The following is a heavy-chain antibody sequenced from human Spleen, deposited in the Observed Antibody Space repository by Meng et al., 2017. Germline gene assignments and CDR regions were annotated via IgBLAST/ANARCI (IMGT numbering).Heavy chain of an antibody. Sequence: ASVKDSCKPSGYTSNAYYIHWVRQAPGQGLEWMGRINRYSDDTHYAQNSHDRVTMTSDTSISTAYMKLSRLRYDDTAVYYCVSDEEISAAGYFFGDYWGQGTMVTVSS. D-gene: IGHD6-13*01. J-gene: IGHJ4*02. CDR3: VSDEEISAAGYFFGDY. CDR1: GYTSNAYY. CDR2: INRYSDDT. V-gene: IGHV1-2*06.